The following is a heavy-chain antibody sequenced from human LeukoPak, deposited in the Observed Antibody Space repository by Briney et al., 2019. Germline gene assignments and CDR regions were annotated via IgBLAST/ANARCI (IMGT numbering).Heavy chain of an antibody. D-gene: IGHD2-2*01. Sequence: GGSLRLSCAASGFTFSGSSMHWVRQASGKGLEWVGRIRSKANNYATTYAASLEGRFTISRDDSNNAAYLHMDSLKTEDTAVYYCTSLGRSSKSLRDYWGQGTLVTVSS. CDR3: TSLGRSSKSLRDY. CDR1: GFTFSGSS. J-gene: IGHJ4*02. V-gene: IGHV3-73*01. CDR2: IRSKANNYAT.